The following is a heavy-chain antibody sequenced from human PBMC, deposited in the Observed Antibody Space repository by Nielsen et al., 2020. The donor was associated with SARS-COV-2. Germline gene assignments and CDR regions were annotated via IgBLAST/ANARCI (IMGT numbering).Heavy chain of an antibody. CDR3: ATHPQTTYDTSGAPSKLDY. J-gene: IGHJ4*02. D-gene: IGHD3-22*01. Sequence: ASVKVSCKTSGYTFTYYYIHWVRQAPGQGLEWMGRINPNIGGTDYAQKFQGRLTMTRDASISTAYMELSRLRSDDTAVYYCATHPQTTYDTSGAPSKLDYWGQGTLVTFSS. CDR2: INPNIGGT. V-gene: IGHV1-2*06. CDR1: GYTFTYYY.